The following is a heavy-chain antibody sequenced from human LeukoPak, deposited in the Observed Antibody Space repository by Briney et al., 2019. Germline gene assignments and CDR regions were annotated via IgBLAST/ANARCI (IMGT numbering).Heavy chain of an antibody. J-gene: IGHJ6*02. V-gene: IGHV3-7*01. Sequence: GGSLRLSCAASGFPFSTYWLSWVRQAPGKGLQWVANINQDGSEENSVDSVKGGFTISRDNAKNSLYLQMNSLRGEDTAVYYCARDLTGPYFYYGMDVWGQGTTVTVSS. CDR2: INQDGSEE. CDR3: ARDLTGPYFYYGMDV. CDR1: GFPFSTYW.